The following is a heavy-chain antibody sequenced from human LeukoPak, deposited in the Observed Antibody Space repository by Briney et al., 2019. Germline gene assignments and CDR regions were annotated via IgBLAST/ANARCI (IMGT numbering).Heavy chain of an antibody. J-gene: IGHJ4*02. CDR1: GYTFTGYY. CDR3: ARGPAFWELLFDY. D-gene: IGHD1-26*01. CDR2: INPNSGGT. V-gene: IGHV1-2*02. Sequence: ASVKVSCKASGYTFTGYYMHWVRQAPGQGLEWMEWINPNSGGTNYAQKFQGRVTMTRDTSISTAYMELSRLRSDDTAVYYCARGPAFWELLFDYWGQGTLVTVSS.